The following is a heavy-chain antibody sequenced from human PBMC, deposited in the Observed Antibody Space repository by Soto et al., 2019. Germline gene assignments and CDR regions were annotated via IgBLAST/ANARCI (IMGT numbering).Heavy chain of an antibody. J-gene: IGHJ5*02. CDR2: IYWDDDK. V-gene: IGHV2-5*02. CDR1: GFSLSSSGLG. Sequence: QITLKESGPSLVKPTQTLTLTCTFSGFSLSSSGLGVGWFRQPPGKALEWLTLIYWDDDKRYNSSLRSRLTIAKDTSKNQVVLTMTHMDPVDTATYDCVHISLRLVRGVPLFDPWGQGILVTVSS. CDR3: VHISLRLVRGVPLFDP. D-gene: IGHD3-10*01.